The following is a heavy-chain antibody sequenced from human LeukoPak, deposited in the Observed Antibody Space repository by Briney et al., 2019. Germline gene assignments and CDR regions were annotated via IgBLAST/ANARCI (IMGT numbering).Heavy chain of an antibody. CDR3: AKDRWYQLVRDWFDP. J-gene: IGHJ5*02. CDR2: ISGSGGST. D-gene: IGHD2-2*01. CDR1: GFTFSSYA. Sequence: PGGSLRLSCAASGFTFSSYAMSWVRQAPGKGLEWVPAISGSGGSTYYADSVKGRFTISRDNSKNTLYLQMNSLRAEDTAVYYCAKDRWYQLVRDWFDPWGQGTLVTVSS. V-gene: IGHV3-23*01.